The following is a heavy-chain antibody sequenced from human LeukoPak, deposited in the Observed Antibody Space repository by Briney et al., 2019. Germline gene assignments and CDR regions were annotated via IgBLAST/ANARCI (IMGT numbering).Heavy chain of an antibody. D-gene: IGHD5-12*01. V-gene: IGHV4-61*02. Sequence: KSSETLSLTCTVSGGSISSGSYYWSWIRQPAGKGLEWIGRIYTSGSTNYNPSLKSRVTISVDTSKNQFSLKLSSVTAADTAVYYCARRGMATIQNFDYWGQGALVTVSS. CDR1: GGSISSGSYY. CDR3: ARRGMATIQNFDY. CDR2: IYTSGST. J-gene: IGHJ4*02.